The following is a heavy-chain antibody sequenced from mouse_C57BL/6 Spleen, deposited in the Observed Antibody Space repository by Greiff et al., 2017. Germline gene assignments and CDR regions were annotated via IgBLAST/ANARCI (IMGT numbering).Heavy chain of an antibody. CDR1: GYAFSSSW. CDR2: IYPGDGDT. CDR3: ARRGVGGYFDV. J-gene: IGHJ1*03. V-gene: IGHV1-82*01. Sequence: QVQLKESGPELVKPGASVKISCKASGYAFSSSWMNWVKQRPGKGLEGIGRIYPGDGDTNYNGKFKGKAKLTADKSSSTAYMQLSSLTSEDSAVYFCARRGVGGYFDVWGTGTTVTVSS. D-gene: IGHD3-1*01.